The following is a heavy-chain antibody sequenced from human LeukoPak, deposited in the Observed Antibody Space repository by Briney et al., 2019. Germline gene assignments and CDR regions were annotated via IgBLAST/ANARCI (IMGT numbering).Heavy chain of an antibody. D-gene: IGHD3-22*01. CDR3: ARNYYDSSGYYYFDY. Sequence: PGGSLRLFCAASGFSFNDYTMHGVRQAPGKGLEWASLITWNGDSTYYADCVKGRFTISRDNAKNSLYLQMNSLRAEDTAVYYCARNYYDSSGYYYFDYWGQGTLVTVSS. V-gene: IGHV3-43*01. CDR2: ITWNGDST. CDR1: GFSFNDYT. J-gene: IGHJ4*02.